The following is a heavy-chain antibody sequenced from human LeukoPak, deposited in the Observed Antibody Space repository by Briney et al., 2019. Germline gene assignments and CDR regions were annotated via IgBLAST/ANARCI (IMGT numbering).Heavy chain of an antibody. CDR1: GYDFSRYG. J-gene: IGHJ4*02. Sequence: RASVKVSCKASGYDFSRYGISWVRQAPGQGLEFMGWISVSTGNTNHAQKLQGRVTMTTDTSTDTAYMELRSLSSDDTALYFCVREVGSTRVEFAFWGQGTLVTVSS. CDR2: ISVSTGNT. D-gene: IGHD1-26*01. CDR3: VREVGSTRVEFAF. V-gene: IGHV1-18*01.